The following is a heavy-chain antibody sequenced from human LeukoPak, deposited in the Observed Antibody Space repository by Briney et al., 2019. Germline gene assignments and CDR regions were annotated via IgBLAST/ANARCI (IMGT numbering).Heavy chain of an antibody. D-gene: IGHD2-2*02. CDR2: INPSGGST. Sequence: GASVKVSCKASGYTFTSYYMHWVRQALGQGLEWMGIINPSGGSTSYAQKFQGRVTITRDTSTSTVYMELSSLRSEDTAVYYCARDKKLLYGHNWFDPWGQGTLVTVSS. CDR1: GYTFTSYY. CDR3: ARDKKLLYGHNWFDP. V-gene: IGHV1-46*01. J-gene: IGHJ5*02.